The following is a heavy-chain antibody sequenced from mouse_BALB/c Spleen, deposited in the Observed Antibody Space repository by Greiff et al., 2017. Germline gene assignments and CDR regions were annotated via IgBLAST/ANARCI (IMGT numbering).Heavy chain of an antibody. CDR1: GFTFTDYY. CDR2: IRNKANGYTT. J-gene: IGHJ4*01. Sequence: DVHLVESGGGLVQPGGSLRLSCATSGFTFTDYYMSWVRQPPGKALEWLGFIRNKANGYTTEYSASVKGRFTISRDNSQSILYLQMNTLRAEDSATYYCARDNAVEAMDYWGQGTSVTVSS. V-gene: IGHV7-3*02. CDR3: ARDNAVEAMDY.